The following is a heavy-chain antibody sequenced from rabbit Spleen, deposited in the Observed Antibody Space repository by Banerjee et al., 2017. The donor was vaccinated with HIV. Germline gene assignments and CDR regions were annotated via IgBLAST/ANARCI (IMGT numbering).Heavy chain of an antibody. CDR3: ARDLASVVGWNFNL. CDR1: SFSFSDRDV. Sequence: QEQLVESGGGLAKPGASLTLTCKASSFSFSDRDVMCWVRQAPGKGLEWIACIYGGSSSFTYYASWAKGRFTISKTSSTTVTLQMTSLTAADTATYFCARDLASVVGWNFNLWGQGTLVTVS. CDR2: IYGGSSSFT. V-gene: IGHV1S45*01. J-gene: IGHJ4*01. D-gene: IGHD3-1*01.